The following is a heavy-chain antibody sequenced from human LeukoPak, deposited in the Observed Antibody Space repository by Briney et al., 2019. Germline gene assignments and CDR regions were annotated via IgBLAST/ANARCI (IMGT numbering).Heavy chain of an antibody. Sequence: SETLSLTCTVSGGSMSTLYWSWIRQPAGKGLEWIGRVYGSGTTNYNPALKSRVTMSVDTSKKQFSLKLTSVTAADTAVYYCARDGSSWPFFESWGQGTLVIVSS. CDR2: VYGSGTT. V-gene: IGHV4-4*07. CDR1: GGSMSTLY. J-gene: IGHJ4*02. CDR3: ARDGSSWPFFES. D-gene: IGHD6-13*01.